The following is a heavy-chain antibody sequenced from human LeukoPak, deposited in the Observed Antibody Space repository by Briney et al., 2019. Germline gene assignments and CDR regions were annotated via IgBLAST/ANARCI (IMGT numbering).Heavy chain of an antibody. J-gene: IGHJ4*02. CDR2: LYYSGST. CDR1: GDSISSSGYY. CDR3: MAVAWL. V-gene: IGHV4-39*01. Sequence: SETLSLTCTVSGDSISSSGYYWGWIRQPPGKGLEWIGSLYYSGSTYYNPSLKSRVNISVDTSKNQFSLKLSSVTAADTAVYYCMAVAWLWGQGTLVTVSP. D-gene: IGHD6-19*01.